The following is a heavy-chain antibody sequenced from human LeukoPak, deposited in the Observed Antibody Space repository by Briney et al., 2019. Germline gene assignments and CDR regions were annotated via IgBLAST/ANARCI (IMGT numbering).Heavy chain of an antibody. D-gene: IGHD3-22*01. CDR3: ARGGYYDSSGYDESDAFDI. Sequence: SETLSLTCTVSGGSISSYYWSWIRQPPGKGLEWIGYIYYSGSTNYNPSLKSRVTISVDTSKNQFSLKLSSVTAADTAVYYCARGGYYDSSGYDESDAFDIWGQGTMVTVSS. J-gene: IGHJ3*02. CDR2: IYYSGST. CDR1: GGSISSYY. V-gene: IGHV4-59*12.